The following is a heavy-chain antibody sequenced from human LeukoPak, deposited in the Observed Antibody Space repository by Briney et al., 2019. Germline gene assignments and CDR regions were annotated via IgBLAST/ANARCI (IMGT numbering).Heavy chain of an antibody. CDR2: ISGSGTTI. V-gene: IGHV3-48*03. J-gene: IGHJ4*02. Sequence: PGGSLRLSCAVSGFTFSNYVMKWVRQAPGKGLEWISYISGSGTTIYYADSVKGRFTISRDNAKNSLYLQMNSLRAEDTAVYYCVRTWNTYWGQGTLVTVSS. CDR3: VRTWNTY. CDR1: GFTFSNYV. D-gene: IGHD1-1*01.